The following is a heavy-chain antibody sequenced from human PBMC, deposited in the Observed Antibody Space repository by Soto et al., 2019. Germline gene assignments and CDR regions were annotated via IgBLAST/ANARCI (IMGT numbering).Heavy chain of an antibody. CDR3: ARGDRGGSGSPASYYYSGLDV. Sequence: EVQLLESGGDLVQPGGSLRLSCAASGLNFNDYAMTWVRQAPGKGREWVSSVSTRGDITYYSDSVKGRFTISRDNSKNTLFLHMNSLRAEDTALYYCARGDRGGSGSPASYYYSGLDVWGQGTTVTVSS. J-gene: IGHJ6*02. CDR1: GLNFNDYA. V-gene: IGHV3-23*01. CDR2: VSTRGDIT. D-gene: IGHD3-10*01.